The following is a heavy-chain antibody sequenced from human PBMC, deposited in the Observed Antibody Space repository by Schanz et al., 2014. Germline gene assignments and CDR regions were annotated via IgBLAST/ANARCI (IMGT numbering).Heavy chain of an antibody. CDR1: GYSFTRYY. CDR2: INPTGGMS. J-gene: IGHJ4*02. D-gene: IGHD4-17*01. Sequence: QVQVVQSGAEVKKPGASVKVFCKASGYSFTRYYMHWVRQAPGQGLEWMGIINPTGGMSTYAQQFQGRLTMTRDTSTSTVYMELSSLGSEETAVYYCARDRGGDYFLDYWGQGTLITVSS. CDR3: ARDRGGDYFLDY. V-gene: IGHV1-46*03.